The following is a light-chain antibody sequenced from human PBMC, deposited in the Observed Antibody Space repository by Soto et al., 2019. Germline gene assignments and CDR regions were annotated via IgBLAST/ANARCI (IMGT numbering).Light chain of an antibody. Sequence: QSVLTQPASVSWSPGPSITISCIGSSSDVGGYHYVSWYQQHPGKAPKLIIYQVSHRPSGVSDRFSGSNSGNTASLTISGLQGEDEATYYCSSFTSTHTYVFGTGTKVTVL. J-gene: IGLJ1*01. CDR3: SSFTSTHTYV. CDR2: QVS. CDR1: SSDVGGYHY. V-gene: IGLV2-14*03.